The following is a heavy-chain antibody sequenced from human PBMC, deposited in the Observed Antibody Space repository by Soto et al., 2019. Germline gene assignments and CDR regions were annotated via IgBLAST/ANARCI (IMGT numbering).Heavy chain of an antibody. J-gene: IGHJ5*02. V-gene: IGHV4-59*01. Sequence: NPSETLSLTCTVSGGTISSYYWSWIRQPPGKGLEWIGYIYYSGSTNYNPSLKSRVTISVDTSKNQFSLKLSSVTAADTAVYYCARVPVAGTGILTTVWFDPWGQGTLVTVSS. D-gene: IGHD6-19*01. CDR2: IYYSGST. CDR3: ARVPVAGTGILTTVWFDP. CDR1: GGTISSYY.